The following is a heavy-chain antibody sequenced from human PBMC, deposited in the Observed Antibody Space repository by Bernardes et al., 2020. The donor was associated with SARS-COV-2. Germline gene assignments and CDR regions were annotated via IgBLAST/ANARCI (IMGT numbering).Heavy chain of an antibody. CDR2: ISSSSSTI. Sequence: GGSLRLSCAASGFTFSSYSMNWVRQAPGKGLEWVSYISSSSSTIYYADSVKGRFTISRDNAKNSLYLQMNSLRAEDTAVYYCARDSRRSGYYRNSPTDYWGQGTLVTVSS. D-gene: IGHD3-3*01. J-gene: IGHJ4*02. CDR3: ARDSRRSGYYRNSPTDY. CDR1: GFTFSSYS. V-gene: IGHV3-48*04.